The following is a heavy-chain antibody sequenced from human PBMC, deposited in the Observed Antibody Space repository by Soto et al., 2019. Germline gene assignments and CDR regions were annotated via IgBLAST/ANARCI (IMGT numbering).Heavy chain of an antibody. J-gene: IGHJ4*02. CDR2: IYYSGST. CDR3: ARVGGFGATTIDY. V-gene: IGHV4-30-4*01. CDR1: GGSISSGDYY. Sequence: QVQLQESGPGLVKPSQTLSLTCTVSGGSISSGDYYWSWIRQPTGKGLEWIGYIYYSGSTYYNPSLKSRVTISVDTSKNQFSLKLSSVTAADTAVYYCARVGGFGATTIDYWGQGTLVTVSS. D-gene: IGHD3-10*01.